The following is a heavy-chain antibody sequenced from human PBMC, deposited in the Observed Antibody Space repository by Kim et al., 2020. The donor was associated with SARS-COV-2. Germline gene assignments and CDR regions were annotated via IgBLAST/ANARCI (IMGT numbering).Heavy chain of an antibody. CDR1: GGSITSYF. Sequence: SETLSLTCTVSGGSITSYFWSWIRQPPGKRLEWIGYIYKSGDTNYNPSLKSRVTMSIDTSKNQFSLKLTSVTAADSAIYYCAREGLNNWVDPWAQGTLVT. CDR2: IYKSGDT. V-gene: IGHV4-59*01. CDR3: AREGLNNWVDP. J-gene: IGHJ5*02. D-gene: IGHD2-8*01.